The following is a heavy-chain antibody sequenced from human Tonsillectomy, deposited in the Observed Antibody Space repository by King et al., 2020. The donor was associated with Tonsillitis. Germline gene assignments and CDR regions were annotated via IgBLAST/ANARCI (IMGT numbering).Heavy chain of an antibody. D-gene: IGHD4-17*01. Sequence: VQLVESGGGLIQPGGSLRLSCAASGFSVRNYMSWVRQAPGKGLECVSLIYSGDTTYYTDSVKGRFTISRDNSKNMVYLEMNSLRPEDTAVYFCAGRDYGDQGWHDYWGQGTLVTVSS. CDR2: IYSGDTT. J-gene: IGHJ4*02. CDR3: AGRDYGDQGWHDY. CDR1: GFSVRNY. V-gene: IGHV3-53*01.